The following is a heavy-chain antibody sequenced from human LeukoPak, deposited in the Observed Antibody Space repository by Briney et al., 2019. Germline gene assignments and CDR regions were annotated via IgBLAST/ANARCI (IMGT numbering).Heavy chain of an antibody. J-gene: IGHJ5*02. Sequence: ASVKVPCKASGYTFTSYDINWVRQATGQGLEWMGWMNPNSGNTGYAQKFQGRVTITRNTSISTAYMELSSLRSEDTAVYYCARGLAAAGTHWFDPWGQGTLVTVSS. CDR2: MNPNSGNT. V-gene: IGHV1-8*03. D-gene: IGHD6-13*01. CDR3: ARGLAAAGTHWFDP. CDR1: GYTFTSYD.